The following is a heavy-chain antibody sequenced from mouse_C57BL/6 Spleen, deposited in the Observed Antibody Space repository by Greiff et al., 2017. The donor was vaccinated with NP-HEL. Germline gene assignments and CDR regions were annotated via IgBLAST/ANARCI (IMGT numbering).Heavy chain of an antibody. CDR3: TTDEAWFAY. CDR1: GFNIKDDY. Sequence: VQLQQSGAELVRPGASVKLSCTASGFNIKDDYMHWVKQRPEQGLEWIGWIDPENGDTEYASKFQGKATITADTSSNTAYLQLSSLTSEDTAVYYCTTDEAWFAYWGQGTLVTVSA. CDR2: IDPENGDT. V-gene: IGHV14-4*01. J-gene: IGHJ3*01.